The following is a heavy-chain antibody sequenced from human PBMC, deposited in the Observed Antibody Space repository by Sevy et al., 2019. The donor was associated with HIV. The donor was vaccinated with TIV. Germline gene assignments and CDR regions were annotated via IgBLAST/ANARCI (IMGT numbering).Heavy chain of an antibody. Sequence: GGSLRLSCVASGFTFSRFGMTWVRQVPGKGLEWVSTVSGVVIPHTTQTKYYADSVKGRFTISRDNSKASLFLQMNSLRADDTAVYFCAKGRQLVSGRFGTYFDSWGQGILVTVSS. CDR1: GFTFSRFG. CDR2: VSGVVIP. V-gene: IGHV3-23*01. J-gene: IGHJ4*02. CDR3: AKGRQLVSGRFGTYFDS. D-gene: IGHD6-13*01.